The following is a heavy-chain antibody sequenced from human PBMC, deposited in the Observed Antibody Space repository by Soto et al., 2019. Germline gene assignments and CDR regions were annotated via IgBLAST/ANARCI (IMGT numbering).Heavy chain of an antibody. CDR2: ISYDGSNK. D-gene: IGHD5-12*01. V-gene: IGHV3-30-3*01. Sequence: PGGSLRLSFAATGFTFRSFAMPWVRPAPSKGLEWVAVISYDGSNKYYADSVKGRFTISRDNSKNTLYLQMNSLRAEDTAVYYCARGMVAANYYYGMDVWGQGTTVTVSS. CDR3: ARGMVAANYYYGMDV. J-gene: IGHJ6*02. CDR1: GFTFRSFA.